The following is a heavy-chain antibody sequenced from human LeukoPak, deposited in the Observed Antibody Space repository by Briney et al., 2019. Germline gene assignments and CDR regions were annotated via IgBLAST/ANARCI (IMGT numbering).Heavy chain of an antibody. V-gene: IGHV3-30*02. Sequence: GGSLRLSCAASGFTFSSYGMHWVRQAPGKGLGWVAFIRYDGSNKYYADSVKGRFTISRDNSKNTVYLQMNSLRAEDTAVYYCAKDRRGCSSTSCYYRFDYWGQGTLVTVSS. CDR2: IRYDGSNK. D-gene: IGHD2-2*01. J-gene: IGHJ4*02. CDR1: GFTFSSYG. CDR3: AKDRRGCSSTSCYYRFDY.